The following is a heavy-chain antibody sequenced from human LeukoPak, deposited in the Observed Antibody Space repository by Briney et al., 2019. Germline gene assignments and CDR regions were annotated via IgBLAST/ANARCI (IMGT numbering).Heavy chain of an antibody. CDR2: INPSGGST. V-gene: IGHV1-46*01. CDR3: ARDQGEWLVHSAFDI. Sequence: ASVKVSCKASGYTFTSYYMHWVRQAPGQGLEWMGIINPSGGSTSYAQKFQGRVTMTRDTSTSTVYMELSSLRSEDTAVYYCARDQGEWLVHSAFDIWGQGTMVTVSS. CDR1: GYTFTSYY. D-gene: IGHD6-19*01. J-gene: IGHJ3*02.